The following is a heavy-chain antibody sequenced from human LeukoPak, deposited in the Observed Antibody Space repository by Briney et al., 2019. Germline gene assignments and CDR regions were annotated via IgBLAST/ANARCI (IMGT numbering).Heavy chain of an antibody. V-gene: IGHV1-8*01. D-gene: IGHD3-22*01. CDR1: GYTFTSYD. Sequence: ASVKVSCKASGYTFTSYDINWVRQATGQGLEWMGWMNPNSGNTGYAQKFQGRVTMTRNTSISTAYMELSSLRSEDTAVYYCARDSSGYYIDAFDIWGQGTMVTVSS. CDR2: MNPNSGNT. J-gene: IGHJ3*02. CDR3: ARDSSGYYIDAFDI.